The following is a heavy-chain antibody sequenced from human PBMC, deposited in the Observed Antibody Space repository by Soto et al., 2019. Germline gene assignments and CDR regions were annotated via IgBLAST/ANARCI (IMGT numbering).Heavy chain of an antibody. J-gene: IGHJ6*02. V-gene: IGHV2-5*04. CDR3: VPLMTAVTTFGMDV. D-gene: IGHD4-17*01. CDR2: IYWDDDK. Sequence: QITLKESGPTLVEPTQTLTLTCTFSRFSLITTGAGVAWIRQPPGKALEWLALIYWDDDKRYSPSLKSRLTIIKDTSKNQVVLIMTNMDPVDTGTYFCVPLMTAVTTFGMDVWGQGTAVTVSS. CDR1: RFSLITTGAG.